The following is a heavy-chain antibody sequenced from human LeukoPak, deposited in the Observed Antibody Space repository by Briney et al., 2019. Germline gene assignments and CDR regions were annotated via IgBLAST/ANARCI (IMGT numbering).Heavy chain of an antibody. Sequence: SETLSLTCAVYGGSFSGYYWSWTRQPPGKGLEWIGEINHSGSTNYNPSLKSRVTISVDTSKNQFSLKLSSVTAADTAVYYCAGGLLVDYWGQGTLVTVSS. D-gene: IGHD2-15*01. V-gene: IGHV4-34*01. J-gene: IGHJ4*02. CDR1: GGSFSGYY. CDR3: AGGLLVDY. CDR2: INHSGST.